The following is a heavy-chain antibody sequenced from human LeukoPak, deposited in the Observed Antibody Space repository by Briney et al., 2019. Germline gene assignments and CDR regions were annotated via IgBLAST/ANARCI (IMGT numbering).Heavy chain of an antibody. J-gene: IGHJ4*02. CDR2: INSDSGGT. CDR3: ARRGYGSGSYEDY. CDR1: GYTFTGYY. V-gene: IGHV1-2*02. D-gene: IGHD3-10*01. Sequence: ASVKVSFKASGYTFTGYYMHWVRQAPGQGLEWMGWINSDSGGTNHAQKFHGRVTMTRDTSISTAYMELSRLTFDDTAVYYCARRGYGSGSYEDYWGQGTLVTVSS.